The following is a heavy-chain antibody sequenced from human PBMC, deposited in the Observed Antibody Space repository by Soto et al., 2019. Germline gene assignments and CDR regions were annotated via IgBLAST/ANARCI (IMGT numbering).Heavy chain of an antibody. Sequence: EVHLLESGGGLVQPGGSLRLSCAASGFTFSNYAMNWVRQAPGKGLEWVSVISDSGDSTYYADSVKGRFTISRDESKNTLYLHMNSLTAEDTAVYYCAKDGFTGSGKYYFDYWGQGTLVTVSS. D-gene: IGHD3-10*01. V-gene: IGHV3-23*01. J-gene: IGHJ4*02. CDR1: GFTFSNYA. CDR3: AKDGFTGSGKYYFDY. CDR2: ISDSGDST.